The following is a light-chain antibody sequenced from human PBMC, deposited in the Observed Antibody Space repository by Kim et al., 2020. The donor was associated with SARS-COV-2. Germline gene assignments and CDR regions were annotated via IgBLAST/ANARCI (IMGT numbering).Light chain of an antibody. V-gene: IGLV4-69*01. J-gene: IGLJ3*02. CDR2: LNSDGSH. CDR1: SGHSSYA. Sequence: VKLTCTLSSGHSSYAIALHQQQPEKGPRYLMKLNSDGSHSKGDGIPDRFSGSSSGAERYLTISSLQSEDEADYYCQTWGTGIQGVFGGGTQLTVL. CDR3: QTWGTGIQGV.